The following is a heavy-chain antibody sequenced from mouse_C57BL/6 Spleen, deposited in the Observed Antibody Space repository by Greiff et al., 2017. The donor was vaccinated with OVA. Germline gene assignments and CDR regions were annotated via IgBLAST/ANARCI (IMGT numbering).Heavy chain of an antibody. CDR3: ARSTGTDAMDY. Sequence: HVQLQQPGAELVKPGASVKLSCKASGYTFTSYWMQWVKQRPGQGLEWIGEIDPSDSYTNYTHKFKGKATLTVDTTSSTAYMQLSSLTSEDSAVYYCARSTGTDAMDYWGQGTSVTVSP. CDR2: IDPSDSYT. V-gene: IGHV1-50*01. J-gene: IGHJ4*01. CDR1: GYTFTSYW. D-gene: IGHD4-1*02.